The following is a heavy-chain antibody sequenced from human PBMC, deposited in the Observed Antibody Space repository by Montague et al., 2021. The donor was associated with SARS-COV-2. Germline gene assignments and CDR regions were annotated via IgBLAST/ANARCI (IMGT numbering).Heavy chain of an antibody. Sequence: SLRLSCAASGFSVGDHAMYWVRQGPGKGLEWVAGISWNSASKGHSDAXKGRFTISKDISKNSLLLTMNSLRVEDTALYYCIRETCSGANCFLDYWGQGTLVTVSS. V-gene: IGHV3-9*01. CDR1: GFSVGDHA. CDR3: IRETCSGANCFLDY. CDR2: ISWNSASK. D-gene: IGHD2-2*01. J-gene: IGHJ4*02.